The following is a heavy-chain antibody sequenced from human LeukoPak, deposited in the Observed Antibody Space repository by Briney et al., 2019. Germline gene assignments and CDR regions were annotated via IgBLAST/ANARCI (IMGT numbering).Heavy chain of an antibody. D-gene: IGHD6-13*01. Sequence: ASVTVSCKATGYTFTDYYIHWVRQAPGQGLEWVAWISPNNGDTSYAPKFQGRVTMTTDPSIRTAHMDLYSLRSDDTAIYYCARGGGGMYSSPDHWGQGTLVTVSS. V-gene: IGHV1-2*02. CDR3: ARGGGGMYSSPDH. CDR2: ISPNNGDT. CDR1: GYTFTDYY. J-gene: IGHJ4*02.